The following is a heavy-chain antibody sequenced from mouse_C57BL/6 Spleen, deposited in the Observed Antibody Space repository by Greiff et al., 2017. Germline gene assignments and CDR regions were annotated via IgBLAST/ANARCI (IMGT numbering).Heavy chain of an antibody. CDR2: ISDGGSYT. J-gene: IGHJ1*03. V-gene: IGHV5-4*01. CDR1: GFTFSSYA. D-gene: IGHD2-5*01. Sequence: EVQLMESGRGLVKPGGSLKLSCAASGFTFSSYAMSWVRQTPEKRLEWVGTISDGGSYTYYPENLKGRFTISRDNANNPLYLQMSHLQSEDTAMYYCARDRSNPGYFDVWGTGTTVTVSS. CDR3: ARDRSNPGYFDV.